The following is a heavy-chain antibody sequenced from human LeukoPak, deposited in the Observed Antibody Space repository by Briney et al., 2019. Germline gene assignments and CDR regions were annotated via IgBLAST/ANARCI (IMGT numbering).Heavy chain of an antibody. CDR1: GFTFSGSA. Sequence: GGSLRLSCAASGFTFSGSAMHWVRQASGKGLEWVGRIRSKANSYATAYAASVKGRFTISRDDSKNTAYLQMNSLETEDTAVYYCTRHVPGYCSGGSCKNFDYWGQGTLVTVSS. CDR3: TRHVPGYCSGGSCKNFDY. D-gene: IGHD2-15*01. J-gene: IGHJ4*02. CDR2: IRSKANSYAT. V-gene: IGHV3-73*01.